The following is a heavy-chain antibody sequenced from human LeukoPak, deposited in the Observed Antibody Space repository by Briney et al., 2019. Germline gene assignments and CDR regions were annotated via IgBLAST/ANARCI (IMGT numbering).Heavy chain of an antibody. V-gene: IGHV1-69*01. Sequence: SVKVSCKASGGTFISYAISWVRQAPGQGVEWMGGIIPIFGTANYAQKFQGRVTITADESTSTAYMELSSLRSEDTAVYYCARDRSSSSSFDYWGQGTLVTVSS. CDR1: GGTFISYA. CDR3: ARDRSSSSSFDY. D-gene: IGHD6-6*01. CDR2: IIPIFGTA. J-gene: IGHJ4*02.